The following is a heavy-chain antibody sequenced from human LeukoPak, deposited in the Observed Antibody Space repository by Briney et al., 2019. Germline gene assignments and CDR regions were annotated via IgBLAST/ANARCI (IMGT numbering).Heavy chain of an antibody. J-gene: IGHJ4*02. CDR3: AKDPVTMVRGVKGYFDY. CDR1: GFTFSSYG. CDR2: IWYDGSNK. D-gene: IGHD3-10*01. V-gene: IGHV3-33*06. Sequence: GRSLRLSCAASGFTFSSYGMHWVRQAPGKGLEWVAVIWYDGSNKYYADSVTGRFTISRDNSKNTLYLQMNSLRAEDTAVYYCAKDPVTMVRGVKGYFDYWGQGTLVTVSS.